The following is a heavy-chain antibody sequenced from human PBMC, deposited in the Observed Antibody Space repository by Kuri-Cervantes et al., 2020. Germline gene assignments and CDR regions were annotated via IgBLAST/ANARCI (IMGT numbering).Heavy chain of an antibody. CDR1: GGSISSSSYY. D-gene: IGHD5-12*01. Sequence: SETLSLTCAVSGGSISSSSYYWGWIRQPPGKGLEWIGEINHSGSTNYNLSHKSRVTISVDTSKNQFSLKLSSVTAADTAVYYCARVPRRGYSGYDKKYFDYWGQGTLVTVSS. V-gene: IGHV4-39*07. CDR3: ARVPRRGYSGYDKKYFDY. J-gene: IGHJ4*02. CDR2: INHSGST.